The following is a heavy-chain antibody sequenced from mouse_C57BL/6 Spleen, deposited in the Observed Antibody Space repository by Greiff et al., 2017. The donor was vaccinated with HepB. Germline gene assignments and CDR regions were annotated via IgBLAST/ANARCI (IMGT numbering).Heavy chain of an antibody. Sequence: EVKLMESGGGLVKPGGSLKLSCAASGFTFSSYAMSWVRQTPEKRLEWVATISDGGSYTYYPDNVKGRFTISRDNAKNNLYLQMSHLKSEDTAMYYCARDRGNYVDYWGQGTSVTVSS. V-gene: IGHV5-4*01. D-gene: IGHD2-1*01. J-gene: IGHJ4*01. CDR2: ISDGGSYT. CDR1: GFTFSSYA. CDR3: ARDRGNYVDY.